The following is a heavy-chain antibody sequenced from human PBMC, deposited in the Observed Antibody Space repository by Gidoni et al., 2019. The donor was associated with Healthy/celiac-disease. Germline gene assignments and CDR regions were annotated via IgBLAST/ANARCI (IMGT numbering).Heavy chain of an antibody. V-gene: IGHV3-21*01. J-gene: IGHJ3*02. CDR2: ISSSSSYI. D-gene: IGHD1-7*01. CDR1: GFTFSSYS. Sequence: EVQLVESGGGLVKPGGSLRLSCAASGFTFSSYSMNWVRQAPGKGLEWVSSISSSSSYIYYADSVKGRFTISRDNAKNSLYLQMNSLRAEDTAVYYCARDPNWNYGGDAFDIWGQGTMVTVSS. CDR3: ARDPNWNYGGDAFDI.